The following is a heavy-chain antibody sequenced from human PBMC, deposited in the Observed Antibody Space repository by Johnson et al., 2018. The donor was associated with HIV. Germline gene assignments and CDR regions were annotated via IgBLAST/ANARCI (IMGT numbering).Heavy chain of an antibody. CDR2: ITVSGDNT. D-gene: IGHD5-24*01. Sequence: VQLVESGGGLVQPRGSLRLSCAASGFTFSDCAMSWVRQGPGKGLEWVSAITVSGDNTYYADSVKGRFTISRDNSKNTLYLQMNSLRAEDTAVYYCARGMARIAFDIWGQGTMVTVSS. J-gene: IGHJ3*02. V-gene: IGHV3-23*04. CDR3: ARGMARIAFDI. CDR1: GFTFSDCA.